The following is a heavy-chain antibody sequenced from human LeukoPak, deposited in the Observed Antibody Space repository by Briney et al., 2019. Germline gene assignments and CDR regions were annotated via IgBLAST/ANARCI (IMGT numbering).Heavy chain of an antibody. D-gene: IGHD2-2*01. CDR3: ARADPGYCSSTSGYVLDG. CDR2: IIPILGIA. CDR1: GGTFSSYA. V-gene: IGHV1-69*04. J-gene: IGHJ4*02. Sequence: GASVKVSSKASGGTFSSYAISWVRQAPGQGLEWMGRIIPILGIANYAQKFQGRVTIAADKSTSTAYMELSSLRSEDTAVYYCARADPGYCSSTSGYVLDGWGQGTLVTVSS.